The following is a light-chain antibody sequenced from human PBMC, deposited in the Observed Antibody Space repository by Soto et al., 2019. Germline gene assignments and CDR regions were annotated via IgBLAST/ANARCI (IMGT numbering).Light chain of an antibody. CDR1: QNVRTF. CDR2: GAS. Sequence: EVVLTQSPATLSLSPGERATLSCRASQNVRTFLDWYQQKPGQAPRLLIYGASNRATGIPARFSGSGSGTDFTLTISSLEPEDFAVYYCHQRSNWPLTFGGGTKLEIK. J-gene: IGKJ4*01. CDR3: HQRSNWPLT. V-gene: IGKV3-11*01.